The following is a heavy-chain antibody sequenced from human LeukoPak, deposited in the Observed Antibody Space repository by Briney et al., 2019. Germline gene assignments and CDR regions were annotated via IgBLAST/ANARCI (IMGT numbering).Heavy chain of an antibody. CDR2: IYYSGST. V-gene: IGHV4-31*02. J-gene: IGHJ4*02. D-gene: IGHD6-13*01. Sequence: GYIYYSGSTYYNPSLKSRVTISVDTSKNQFSLKLSSVTAADTAVYYCARVEAAAGTLDYWGQGTLVTVSS. CDR3: ARVEAAAGTLDY.